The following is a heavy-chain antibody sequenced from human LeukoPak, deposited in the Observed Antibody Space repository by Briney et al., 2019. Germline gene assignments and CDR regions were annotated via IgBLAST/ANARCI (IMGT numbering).Heavy chain of an antibody. Sequence: PGDSLRLSHAPSGLIFRDLSMAWARQAPRGGRQYVSSIGGSGYTVYAAPVKGRFTISRDNSKNTLYLQRNSLRAEETAGYYCVKERDRGTDVADDFDFWGQGTLVTVSS. CDR1: GLIFRDLS. CDR3: VKERDRGTDVADDFDF. CDR2: IGGSGYT. J-gene: IGHJ4*02. D-gene: IGHD6-19*01. V-gene: IGHV3-23*01.